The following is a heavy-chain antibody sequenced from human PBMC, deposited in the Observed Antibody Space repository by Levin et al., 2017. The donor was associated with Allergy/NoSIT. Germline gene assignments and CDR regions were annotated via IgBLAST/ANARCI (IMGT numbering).Heavy chain of an antibody. Sequence: GGSLRLSCAASGFTFSAYGMDWVRQAPGKGLEWISYISSSSGNIYYADSVKGRFTISRDNAKNSLFLQMNTLRVDDTAVYYCARVYVPTTVVTPDYWGQGTLVTVSS. CDR3: ARVYVPTTVVTPDY. V-gene: IGHV3-48*01. CDR2: ISSSSGNI. J-gene: IGHJ4*02. D-gene: IGHD4-23*01. CDR1: GFTFSAYG.